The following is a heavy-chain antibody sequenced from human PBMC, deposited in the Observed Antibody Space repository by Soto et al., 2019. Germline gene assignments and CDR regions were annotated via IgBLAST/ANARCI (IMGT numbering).Heavy chain of an antibody. CDR2: ISYGGTA. Sequence: QLQLQESGPGLVKTSETLSLACTASGGSVNSGTSYWAWLRQPPGKGLEWIGLISYGGTAFYSVSLNGRGHMSVDTSQNQFSLQLCSVTAADTAVYYCGRLMQEDYTRNRDWFEPWGQGSLVTVSS. J-gene: IGHJ5*02. CDR3: GRLMQEDYTRNRDWFEP. D-gene: IGHD2-2*02. CDR1: GGSVNSGTSY. V-gene: IGHV4-39*01.